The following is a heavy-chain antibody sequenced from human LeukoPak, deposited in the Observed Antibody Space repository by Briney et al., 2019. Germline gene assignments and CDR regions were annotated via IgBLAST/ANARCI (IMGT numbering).Heavy chain of an antibody. CDR2: ISSSSSTI. Sequence: GGSLRLSCAASGFTFSSYSMNWVRQAPGKGLEWVSYISSSSSTIYYADSVKGRFTISRDNAKNSLYLQMNSLRDEDTAVYYCARGGTGNYYYYYGMDVWGQGTTVTVSS. V-gene: IGHV3-48*02. J-gene: IGHJ6*02. CDR3: ARGGTGNYYYYYGMDV. D-gene: IGHD7-27*01. CDR1: GFTFSSYS.